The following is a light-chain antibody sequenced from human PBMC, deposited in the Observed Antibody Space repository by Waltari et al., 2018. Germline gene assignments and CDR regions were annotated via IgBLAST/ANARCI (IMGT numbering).Light chain of an antibody. J-gene: IGKJ1*01. CDR1: QNIRGVY. CDR2: DSF. CDR3: HQYDTSPQT. V-gene: IGKV3-20*01. Sequence: EVVLTQSPGTLSFSPGERATLSCRASQNIRGVYLAWYQQRPGQAPRLLIYDSFIRATGIPDRFSGSGSGADFTLTISSLAPEDSAVYFCHQYDTSPQTFGQGTKVSIK.